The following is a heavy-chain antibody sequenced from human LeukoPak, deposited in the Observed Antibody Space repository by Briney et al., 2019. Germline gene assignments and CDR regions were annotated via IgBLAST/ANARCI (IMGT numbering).Heavy chain of an antibody. Sequence: SETLSLTCAVSGGSISSSNWWSWVRQPPGKGLEWNGEIYHSGSTNYNPSLKSRVTISVDKSKNQFSLKLSSVTAADTAVYYCAREGSIVGATNFDYWGQGTLVTVSS. CDR2: IYHSGST. D-gene: IGHD1-26*01. CDR3: AREGSIVGATNFDY. CDR1: GGSISSSNW. J-gene: IGHJ4*02. V-gene: IGHV4-4*02.